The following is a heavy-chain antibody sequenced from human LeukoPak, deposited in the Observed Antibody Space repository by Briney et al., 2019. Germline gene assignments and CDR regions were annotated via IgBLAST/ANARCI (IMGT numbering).Heavy chain of an antibody. D-gene: IGHD3-10*01. V-gene: IGHV4-34*01. CDR3: ARGRVGTVGYYGSGSLYYYGMDV. J-gene: IGHJ6*02. CDR1: GGSFSGYY. CDR2: VHHSETT. Sequence: SETLSLTCAVYGGSFSGYYWSWIRQPPGKGLEWIGEVHHSETTNYSPSLKSRVTISLDTSKNQVSLKLISVTAADTAVYYCARGRVGTVGYYGSGSLYYYGMDVWGQGTTVTVSS.